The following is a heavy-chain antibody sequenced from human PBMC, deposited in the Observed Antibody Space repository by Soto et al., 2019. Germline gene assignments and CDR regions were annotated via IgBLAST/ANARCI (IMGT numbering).Heavy chain of an antibody. J-gene: IGHJ6*02. CDR3: AKDWVGWELRPNYGMHV. Sequence: QVQLVESGGGVVQPGRSLRLSCAASGFTFSSYGMHWVRQAPGKGLEWVAVISYDGSNKYYADSVKGRFTISRDNPKNTLYLQMNSLRAEDTAVYYCAKDWVGWELRPNYGMHVWGQGTTVTVSS. CDR1: GFTFSSYG. CDR2: ISYDGSNK. D-gene: IGHD1-26*01. V-gene: IGHV3-30*18.